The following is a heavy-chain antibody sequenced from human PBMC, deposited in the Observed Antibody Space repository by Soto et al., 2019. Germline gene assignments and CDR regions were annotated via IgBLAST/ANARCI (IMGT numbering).Heavy chain of an antibody. V-gene: IGHV3-23*01. CDR1: GFTFSSYA. Sequence: GGSLRLSCAASGFTFSSYAMSWVRQAPGKGLEWVSAISGSGGSTYYADSVKGRFTISRDNSKNTLYLQMNSLRAEDTAVYYCAKEASTTVTTWSYFDYWGQGTLVTVSS. CDR2: ISGSGGST. D-gene: IGHD4-17*01. J-gene: IGHJ4*02. CDR3: AKEASTTVTTWSYFDY.